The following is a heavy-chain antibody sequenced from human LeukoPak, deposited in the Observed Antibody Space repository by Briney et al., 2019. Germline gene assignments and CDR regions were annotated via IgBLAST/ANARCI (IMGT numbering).Heavy chain of an antibody. J-gene: IGHJ4*02. CDR1: GFDVMTNY. Sequence: GGSLRLSCAASGFDVMTNYMSWVRQAPGEGLEWVSVISRGAGTYYADSVKGRFIIYRDSSTNTVYLQMDRLRAEDTAVYFCVKETPGTTMYYWGQGTLVTVS. V-gene: IGHV3-66*01. CDR3: VKETPGTTMYY. D-gene: IGHD4-11*01. CDR2: ISRGAGT.